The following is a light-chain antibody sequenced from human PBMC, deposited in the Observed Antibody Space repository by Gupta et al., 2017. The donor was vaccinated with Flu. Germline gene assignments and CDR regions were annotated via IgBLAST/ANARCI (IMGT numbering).Light chain of an antibody. CDR3: QQYGSSPGYT. Sequence: ETVLTQSPGTLSLSPGERATLSCRASQSVSSHYLAWYQQKPGQAPRLLIYGASTRATGIPDRFSGSGSGTDFTLTISRLEPEDFAVYYCQQYGSSPGYTFGQGTKLEIK. V-gene: IGKV3-20*01. J-gene: IGKJ2*01. CDR2: GAS. CDR1: QSVSSHY.